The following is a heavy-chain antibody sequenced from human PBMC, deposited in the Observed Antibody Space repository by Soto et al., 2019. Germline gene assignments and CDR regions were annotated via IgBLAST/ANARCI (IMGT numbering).Heavy chain of an antibody. CDR1: GGSFSGYY. CDR2: INHSGST. CDR3: ARALGYCGGDCYDAFDI. Sequence: SETLSLTCAVYGGSFSGYYWSWIRQPPGKGLEWIGEINHSGSTNYNPTLKSRVTISVDTSKNQFSLKLSSVTAADTAVYYGARALGYCGGDCYDAFDIWGQGTMVTVSS. D-gene: IGHD2-21*02. J-gene: IGHJ3*02. V-gene: IGHV4-34*01.